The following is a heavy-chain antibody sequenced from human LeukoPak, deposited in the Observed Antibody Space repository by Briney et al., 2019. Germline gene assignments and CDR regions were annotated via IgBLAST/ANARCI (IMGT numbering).Heavy chain of an antibody. CDR1: GGSISTSSYY. V-gene: IGHV4-39*07. Sequence: SETLSLTCTVSGGSISTSSYYWGWIRQPPGKGLEWIGSIYYSGSTYYNPSLKSRVTISVDTSKNQFSLKLSSVTAADTAVYYCARVGGSGSYYYGMDVWGQGTTVTVSS. D-gene: IGHD3-10*01. CDR2: IYYSGST. CDR3: ARVGGSGSYYYGMDV. J-gene: IGHJ6*02.